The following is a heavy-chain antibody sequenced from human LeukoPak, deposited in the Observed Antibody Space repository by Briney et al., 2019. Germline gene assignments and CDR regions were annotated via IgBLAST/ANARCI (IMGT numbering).Heavy chain of an antibody. Sequence: GGSLRLSCAASGFTFSSYWMHWVRQAPGKGLVWVSRINSDGSGTSYADFVKGRFTISRDNAKNTLYLQMNSLRAEDTAVYYCARETAYWYFDLWGRGTLVTASS. V-gene: IGHV3-74*01. J-gene: IGHJ2*01. CDR3: ARETAYWYFDL. CDR2: INSDGSGT. CDR1: GFTFSSYW.